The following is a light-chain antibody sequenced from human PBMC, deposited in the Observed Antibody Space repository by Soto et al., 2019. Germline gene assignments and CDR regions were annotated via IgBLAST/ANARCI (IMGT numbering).Light chain of an antibody. CDR3: TSWTTSTTMI. J-gene: IGLJ2*01. CDR1: SSGIGAYNF. V-gene: IGLV2-14*03. Sequence: QSALTQPASVSGSPGQSITISCTGTSSGIGAYNFVSWYQQHPGKAPKLMIYDVNIRPSGVSNRFSGSKSGNTASLTISGLQAEDEADYYCTSWTTSTTMIFGGGTQLTVL. CDR2: DVN.